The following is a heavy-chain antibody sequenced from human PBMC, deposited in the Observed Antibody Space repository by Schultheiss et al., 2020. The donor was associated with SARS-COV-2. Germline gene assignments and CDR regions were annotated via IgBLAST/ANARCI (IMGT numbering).Heavy chain of an antibody. V-gene: IGHV3-74*01. J-gene: IGHJ4*02. Sequence: GESLKISCAASGFTFSSYGMHWVRQAPGKGLVWVSRINSDGSSTSYADSVKGRFTISRDNSKNTLYLQMNSLRAEDTAVYYCAKEGSRGTLWYWGQGTLVTVSS. CDR2: INSDGSST. CDR3: AKEGSRGTLWY. CDR1: GFTFSSYG. D-gene: IGHD2-21*01.